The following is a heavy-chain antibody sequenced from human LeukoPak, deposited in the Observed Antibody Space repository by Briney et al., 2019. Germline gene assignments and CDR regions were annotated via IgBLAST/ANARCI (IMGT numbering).Heavy chain of an antibody. D-gene: IGHD2-2*01. CDR2: INTDGSST. Sequence: PGGSLRLSCTASGFTFGDYAMSWFRQAPGKGLVWVSRINTDGSSTSYADSVKGRSTISRDNAKNTLYLQMNSLRAEDTAVYYCASSRYFDYWGQGTLVTVSS. CDR3: ASSRYFDY. CDR1: GFTFGDYA. V-gene: IGHV3-74*01. J-gene: IGHJ4*02.